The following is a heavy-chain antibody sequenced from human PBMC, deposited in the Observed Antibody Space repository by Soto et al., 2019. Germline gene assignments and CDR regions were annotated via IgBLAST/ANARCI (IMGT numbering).Heavy chain of an antibody. J-gene: IGHJ6*03. D-gene: IGHD3-3*01. CDR3: ARIKIVGILTYYMDV. CDR2: MYYSGST. V-gene: IGHV4-39*01. CDR1: GDSISTSSSYY. Sequence: PSETLSLTCTVSGDSISTSSSYYWGWIRQPPGKGLEWIANMYYSGSTYYNPSLKSRVTISLETSKSQFSLKLSSVTAADTAVYYCARIKIVGILTYYMDVWGKGTTVTVSS.